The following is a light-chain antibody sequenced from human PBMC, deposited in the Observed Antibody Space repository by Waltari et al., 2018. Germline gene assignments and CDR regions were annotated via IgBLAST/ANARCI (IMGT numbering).Light chain of an antibody. CDR3: CSYAGRITFVV. V-gene: IGLV2-23*01. J-gene: IGLJ2*01. CDR1: SSDLGGYNF. Sequence: QSALTQPASVSGSPGQSITISCTGTSSDLGGYNFVSWYQQHPGKAPKVLIYEGTKRPSGISNRFSGSKSGNTASLTSSGLQAEDEADYYCCSYAGRITFVVFGGGTKLTVL. CDR2: EGT.